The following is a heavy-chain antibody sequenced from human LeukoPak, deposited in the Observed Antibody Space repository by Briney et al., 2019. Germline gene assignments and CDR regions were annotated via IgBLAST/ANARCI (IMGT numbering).Heavy chain of an antibody. Sequence: SETLSLTCTVSGGSMSRYYWSWIREPPGKGLEWIGYKYYSGSTKYTPSLKSRVTISVDTSKNQFSLKLSSVTAADTAVYYWARSSTGSYFDYWGQGTLVTVSS. J-gene: IGHJ4*02. CDR1: GGSMSRYY. CDR3: ARSSTGSYFDY. V-gene: IGHV4-59*01. D-gene: IGHD3-3*02. CDR2: KYYSGST.